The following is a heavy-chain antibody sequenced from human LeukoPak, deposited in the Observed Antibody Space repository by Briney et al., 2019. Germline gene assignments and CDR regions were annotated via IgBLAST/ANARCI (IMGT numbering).Heavy chain of an antibody. V-gene: IGHV4-39*01. CDR2: IYYSGST. CDR3: ARHRLEGSGSYYGYYYYYGMDV. Sequence: SETLSLTCTVSGGSISSSIYYWGWIRQPPGKGLEGIGSIYYSGSTYYNPSLKSRVTISVDTSKNQFSLKLSSVTAADTAVYYCARHRLEGSGSYYGYYYYYGMDVWGQGTTVTVSS. D-gene: IGHD1-26*01. J-gene: IGHJ6*02. CDR1: GGSISSSIYY.